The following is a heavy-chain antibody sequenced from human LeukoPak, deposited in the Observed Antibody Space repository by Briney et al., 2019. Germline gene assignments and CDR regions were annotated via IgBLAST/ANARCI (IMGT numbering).Heavy chain of an antibody. CDR3: AKTGTPWYYFDY. D-gene: IGHD6-13*01. CDR2: ISGSGGST. V-gene: IGHV3-23*01. CDR1: GFMFSTYL. J-gene: IGHJ4*02. Sequence: GGSLRLSCAASGFMFSTYLMNWVRQAPGKGLEWVSAISGSGGSTYYADSVKGRFTISRDNSKNTLYLQMNSLRAEDTAVYYCAKTGTPWYYFDYWGQGTLVTVSS.